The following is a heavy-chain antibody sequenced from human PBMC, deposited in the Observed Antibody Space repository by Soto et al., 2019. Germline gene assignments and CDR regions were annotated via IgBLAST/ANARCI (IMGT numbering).Heavy chain of an antibody. CDR1: GFTFSTFA. J-gene: IGHJ4*02. V-gene: IGHV3-23*01. Sequence: GGSLRLSCAASGFTFSTFAMTWVRQGPGKGLEWVSYIGAHDDGYTHYADSVKGRFTVSRDNSKDTLHLQMNSLRADDTAIYYCAKGDWADYWGPGALVTVSS. CDR2: IGAHDDGYT. CDR3: AKGDWADY. D-gene: IGHD3-9*01.